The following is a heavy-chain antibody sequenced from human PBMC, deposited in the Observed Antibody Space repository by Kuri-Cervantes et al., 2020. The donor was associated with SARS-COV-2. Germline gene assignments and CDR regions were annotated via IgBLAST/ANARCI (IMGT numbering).Heavy chain of an antibody. J-gene: IGHJ3*02. CDR1: GYTFTSYY. CDR2: INPSGGST. D-gene: IGHD1-20*01. Sequence: ASVKVSCKASGYTFTSYYMHWVRQAPGQGLEWMGIINPSGGSTSYAQKFQGRVTISVDTSKNQFSLKLSSVTAADTAVYYCARYGLNWNGDDAFDIWGQGTMVTVSS. V-gene: IGHV1-46*01. CDR3: ARYGLNWNGDDAFDI.